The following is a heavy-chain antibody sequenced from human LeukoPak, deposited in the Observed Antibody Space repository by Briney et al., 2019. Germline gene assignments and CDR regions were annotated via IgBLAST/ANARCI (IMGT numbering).Heavy chain of an antibody. V-gene: IGHV1-18*01. Sequence: ASVKVSCKASGYTFTSYGISWVRQAPGQGLEWMGWISAYNGNTNYAQKLQGRVTMTTDTSTSTAYMELSSLRSEDTAVYYCARVWTMGYCSSTSCYNWFDPWGQGTLVTVSS. J-gene: IGHJ5*02. CDR1: GYTFTSYG. D-gene: IGHD2-2*01. CDR2: ISAYNGNT. CDR3: ARVWTMGYCSSTSCYNWFDP.